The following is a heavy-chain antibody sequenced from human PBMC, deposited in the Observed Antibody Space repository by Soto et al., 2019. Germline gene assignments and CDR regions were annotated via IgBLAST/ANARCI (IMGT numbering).Heavy chain of an antibody. V-gene: IGHV3-48*02. D-gene: IGHD3-22*01. CDR1: GFTFSSYS. Sequence: EVQLVESGGGLVQPEGSLRLSCAASGFTFSSYSMNWVRQAPGKGLEWVSYISSSSSTIYYADSVKGRFTISRDNAKNSLYLQMNSLRDEDTAVYYCARDPAYYYDSSGYYGGSDAFDIWGQGTMVTVSS. CDR2: ISSSSSTI. J-gene: IGHJ3*02. CDR3: ARDPAYYYDSSGYYGGSDAFDI.